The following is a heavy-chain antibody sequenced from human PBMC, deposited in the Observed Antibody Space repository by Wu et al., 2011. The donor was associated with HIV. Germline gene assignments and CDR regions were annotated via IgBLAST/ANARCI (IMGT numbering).Heavy chain of an antibody. CDR2: ISAYNGDT. J-gene: IGHJ4*02. D-gene: IGHD3-3*01. V-gene: IGHV1-18*01. Sequence: QVQLVQSGAEVKKPGASVKVSCKASGYTFISYGISWVRQAPGQGLEWMGWISAYNGDTNYAQKLQGRVTMTTDTSTSTAYMELRSLRFDDTAVYYCARVAGARFLEWLSYDYWGQGTLVTVSS. CDR3: ARVAGARFLEWLSYDY. CDR1: GYTFISYG.